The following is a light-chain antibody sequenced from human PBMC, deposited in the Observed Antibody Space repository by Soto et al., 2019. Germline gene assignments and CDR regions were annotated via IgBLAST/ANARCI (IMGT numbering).Light chain of an antibody. CDR2: EVS. CDR1: QTISSW. CDR3: QHYSGDRAT. V-gene: IGKV1-5*03. Sequence: DIQMTQSPSTLSGSVGDRVTITCRASQTISSWLAWYQQKPGKAPNLLIYEVSTLHSGVPSRFSGSGSGTEFTLTISSLRPDDFATYYCQHYSGDRATFGQGTKVDI. J-gene: IGKJ1*01.